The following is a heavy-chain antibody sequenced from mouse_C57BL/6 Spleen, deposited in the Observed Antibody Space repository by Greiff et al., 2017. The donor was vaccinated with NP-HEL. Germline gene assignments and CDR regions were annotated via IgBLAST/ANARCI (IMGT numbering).Heavy chain of an antibody. D-gene: IGHD1-1*01. CDR1: GYAFSSSW. CDR3: ARLGGNYYGSSYGFAY. J-gene: IGHJ3*01. V-gene: IGHV1-82*01. CDR2: IYPGDGDT. Sequence: QVQLKQSGPELVKPGASVKISCKASGYAFSSSWMNWVKQRPGKGLEWIGRIYPGDGDTNYNGKFKGKATLTADKSSSTAYMQLSSLTSEDSAVYFCARLGGNYYGSSYGFAYWGQGTLVTVSA.